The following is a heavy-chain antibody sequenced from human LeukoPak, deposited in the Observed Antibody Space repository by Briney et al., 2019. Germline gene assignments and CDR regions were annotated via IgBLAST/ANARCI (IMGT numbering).Heavy chain of an antibody. CDR2: ISGYNGNT. V-gene: IGHV1-18*01. CDR1: GYTFISYG. J-gene: IGHJ6*02. Sequence: ASVKVSCTASGYTFISYGISWVRHAPGQGLEWMGWISGYNGNTNYAQKFQGRVTMTTDTSTSTAYLELRRLRSGDTAIYYCAREFCSGGGCYYYGMDVWGQGTTVTVS. D-gene: IGHD2-15*01. CDR3: AREFCSGGGCYYYGMDV.